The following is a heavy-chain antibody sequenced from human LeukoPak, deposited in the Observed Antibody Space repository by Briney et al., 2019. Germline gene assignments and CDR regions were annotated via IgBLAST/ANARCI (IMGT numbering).Heavy chain of an antibody. CDR3: ARGIYGPYYFDY. CDR2: IIPIFGTA. Sequence: GASVKVSCKASGGTFSSYAISWVRQAPGQGLEWMGGIIPIFGTANYAQKFQGRVTITADKSTSTAYMELSSLRSEDTAVYYCARGIYGPYYFDYWGQGTLVTVSS. D-gene: IGHD3-16*01. V-gene: IGHV1-69*06. CDR1: GGTFSSYA. J-gene: IGHJ4*02.